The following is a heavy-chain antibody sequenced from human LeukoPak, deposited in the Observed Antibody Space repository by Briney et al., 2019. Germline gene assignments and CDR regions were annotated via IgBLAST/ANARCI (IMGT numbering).Heavy chain of an antibody. CDR1: GYSFTSYW. CDR3: ARPIVPSSSWDIDYYGMDV. V-gene: IGHV5-51*01. CDR2: IYPGDSDT. J-gene: IGHJ6*02. Sequence: GESLKISCKGSGYSFTSYWIGWVRQMPGKGLEWMGIIYPGDSDTRYSPSFQGQVTISADKSISTAYLQWSSLKASDTAMYYCARPIVPSSSWDIDYYGMDVWGQGTTVTVSS. D-gene: IGHD6-13*01.